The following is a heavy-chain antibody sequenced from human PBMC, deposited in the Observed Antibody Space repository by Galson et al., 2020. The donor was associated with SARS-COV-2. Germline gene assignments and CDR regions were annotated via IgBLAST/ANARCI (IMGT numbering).Heavy chain of an antibody. CDR3: ARDES. Sequence: QLGESLKISCAASGFTFSHHWMSWVRQAPGKGLEWVATIKNDGSEIYYVDFVEGRFTISRDNAERSVFLQMNSLRAEDTAIYYCARDESWGQGTLVTVSS. J-gene: IGHJ5*02. V-gene: IGHV3-7*01. CDR1: GFTFSHHW. CDR2: IKNDGSEI.